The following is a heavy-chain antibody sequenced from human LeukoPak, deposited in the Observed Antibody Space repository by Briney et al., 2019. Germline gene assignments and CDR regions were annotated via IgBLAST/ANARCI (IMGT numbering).Heavy chain of an antibody. CDR2: ISYDGSNK. D-gene: IGHD3-10*01. CDR3: AKVTMVRGVTQSGDY. V-gene: IGHV3-30*18. J-gene: IGHJ4*02. Sequence: PGGSLRLSCAASGFTFSSYGMHWLRQAPGKGLEWVAVISYDGSNKYYADSVKGRFTISRDNSKNTPYLQMNSLRAEDTAVYYCAKVTMVRGVTQSGDYWGQGTLVTVSS. CDR1: GFTFSSYG.